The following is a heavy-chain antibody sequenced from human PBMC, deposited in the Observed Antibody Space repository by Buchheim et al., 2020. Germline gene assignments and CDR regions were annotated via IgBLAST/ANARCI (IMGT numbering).Heavy chain of an antibody. Sequence: EVQLVESGGGLIQPGGSLRLSCAASGFTVSSNYMSWVRQAPGKGLEWVSAISGSGGSTYYADSVKGRFTISRDNSKNTLYLQMNSLRAEDTAVYYCANQLGPFGLTGYYSYWGQGTL. V-gene: IGHV3-23*04. CDR3: ANQLGPFGLTGYYSY. J-gene: IGHJ4*02. CDR2: ISGSGGST. D-gene: IGHD3-9*01. CDR1: GFTVSSNY.